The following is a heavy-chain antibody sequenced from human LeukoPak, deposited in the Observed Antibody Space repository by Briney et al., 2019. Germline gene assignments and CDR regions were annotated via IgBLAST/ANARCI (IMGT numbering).Heavy chain of an antibody. Sequence: SVKVSCKASGGTFSSYAISWVRQAPGQGLEWMGGITPIFGTANYAQKFQGRVTITADESTSTAYMELSSLRSEDTAVYYCARDGKSEDYDFWSGYSLNWFDPWGQGTLVTVSS. CDR2: ITPIFGTA. J-gene: IGHJ5*02. CDR3: ARDGKSEDYDFWSGYSLNWFDP. V-gene: IGHV1-69*13. CDR1: GGTFSSYA. D-gene: IGHD3-3*01.